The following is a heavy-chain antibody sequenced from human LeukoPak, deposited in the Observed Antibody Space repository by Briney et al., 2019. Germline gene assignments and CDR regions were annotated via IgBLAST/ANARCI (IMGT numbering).Heavy chain of an antibody. CDR1: GFTFSNYG. V-gene: IGHV3-23*01. Sequence: PGGTLRLSCAASGFTFSNYGLSWVRQAPGKGLEWVSGITGSGGSTYYADSVKGRFTISRDNSKNTLYLQMNSLRAEDTAIYYCARDERLLSFLKWGQGTRVTVSS. CDR2: ITGSGGST. D-gene: IGHD3-3*01. CDR3: ARDERLLSFLK. J-gene: IGHJ4*02.